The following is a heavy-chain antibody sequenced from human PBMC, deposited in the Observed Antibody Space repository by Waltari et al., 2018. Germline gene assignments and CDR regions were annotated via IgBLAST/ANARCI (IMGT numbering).Heavy chain of an antibody. CDR2: ISSSSSTV. J-gene: IGHJ4*02. V-gene: IGHV3-48*01. D-gene: IGHD3-10*01. Sequence: EVHLVQSGGGLVQPGGSLRLSCAASGSNFSSYSMDWFRQAPGKGLEWVSYISSSSSTVYYADSVKGRFTISRDNAKNSLYLQMNSLRAEDTAVYYCAREYYTHFDYWGQGTLVTVSS. CDR1: GSNFSSYS. CDR3: AREYYTHFDY.